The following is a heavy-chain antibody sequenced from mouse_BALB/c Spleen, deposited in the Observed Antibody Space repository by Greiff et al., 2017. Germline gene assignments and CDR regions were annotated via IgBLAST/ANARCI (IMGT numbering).Heavy chain of an antibody. V-gene: IGHV1-14*01. CDR2: INPYNDGT. CDR1: GYTFTSYV. Sequence: VQLQQSGAELVKPGASVKLSCKASGYTFTSYVMHWVKQKPGQGLEWIGYINPYNDGTKYNEKFKGKATLTSDKSSSTAYMELSSLTSEDSAVYYCARSPYYGNYYAMDYWGQGTSVTVSS. CDR3: ARSPYYGNYYAMDY. D-gene: IGHD2-10*01. J-gene: IGHJ4*01.